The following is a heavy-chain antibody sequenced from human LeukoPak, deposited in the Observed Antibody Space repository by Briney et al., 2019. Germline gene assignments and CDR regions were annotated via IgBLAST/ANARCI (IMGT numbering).Heavy chain of an antibody. Sequence: ASETLSLTCTVSGGSISSYYWSWIRQPPGKGLEWIGYIYYSGSTNYNPSLKSRVTISVDTSKNQFSLKLSSVTAADTAVYYCARDDYYGSGSYDYWGQGTLVTVSS. J-gene: IGHJ4*02. CDR3: ARDDYYGSGSYDY. CDR2: IYYSGST. V-gene: IGHV4-59*01. D-gene: IGHD3-10*01. CDR1: GGSISSYY.